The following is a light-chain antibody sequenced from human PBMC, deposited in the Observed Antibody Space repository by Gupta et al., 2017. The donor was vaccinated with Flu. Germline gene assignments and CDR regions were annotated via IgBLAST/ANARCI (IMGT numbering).Light chain of an antibody. Sequence: QSVLTQPPSASGTPGQRVTISCSGSSTNIGSNTVNWYPQPPGTAPQLLIYSNNQRPSGVPDRFSGSKSGTSASLAISGLQSEDEADYYCAAWDDSLNGVVFGGGTKLTVL. V-gene: IGLV1-44*01. CDR2: SNN. CDR3: AAWDDSLNGVV. J-gene: IGLJ2*01. CDR1: STNIGSNT.